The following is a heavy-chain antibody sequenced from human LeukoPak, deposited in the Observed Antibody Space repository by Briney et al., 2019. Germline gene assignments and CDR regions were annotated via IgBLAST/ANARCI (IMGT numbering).Heavy chain of an antibody. Sequence: ETLSLTCTVSGYSISSGYYWGWIRQPPGKGLEWVSVIYSGGSTYYVDSVKGRFTISRDNSKNTLYLQMNSLRAEDTAVYFCARDVTMVRGAQDYYGMDVWGQGTTVTVSS. V-gene: IGHV3-53*01. J-gene: IGHJ6*02. CDR1: GYSISSGYY. D-gene: IGHD3-10*01. CDR3: ARDVTMVRGAQDYYGMDV. CDR2: IYSGGST.